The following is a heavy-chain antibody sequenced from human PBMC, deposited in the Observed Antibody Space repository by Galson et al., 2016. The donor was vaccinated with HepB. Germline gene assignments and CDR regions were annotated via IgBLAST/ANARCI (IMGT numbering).Heavy chain of an antibody. J-gene: IGHJ4*02. CDR1: GGSISSSSYY. CDR2: FYYSGNT. V-gene: IGHV4-39*07. Sequence: ETLSLTCTVSGGSISSSSYYWDWIRQPPGKGLEWIGSFYYSGNTYYNPSLKSRVTISVDTSKNQFSLKLSSVTAADTAVYYCSTGAYDFDFWGLGTLVTVSS. CDR3: STGAYDFDF. D-gene: IGHD5-12*01.